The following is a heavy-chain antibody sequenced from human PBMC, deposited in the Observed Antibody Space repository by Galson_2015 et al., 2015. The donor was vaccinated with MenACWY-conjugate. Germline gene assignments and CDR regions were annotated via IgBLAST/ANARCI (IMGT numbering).Heavy chain of an antibody. CDR1: GFSLSTGGMC. CDR2: IDWDDDK. V-gene: IGHV2-70*01. D-gene: IGHD3-10*01. Sequence: PALVKPTQPLTLTCSFSGFSLSTGGMCVSWIRQPPGKALEWLALIDWDDDKFYSTSLKTRLTISKDTSKNQEVLTMTNMDPVDTATYYCARYYYGSGTYYFYAMDVWGQGTTVTVSS. CDR3: ARYYYGSGTYYFYAMDV. J-gene: IGHJ6*02.